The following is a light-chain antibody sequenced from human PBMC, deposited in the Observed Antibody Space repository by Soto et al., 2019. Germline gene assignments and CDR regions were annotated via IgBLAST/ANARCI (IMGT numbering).Light chain of an antibody. V-gene: IGKV3-15*01. CDR3: QQYNNWPYT. CDR1: QSVYSN. CDR2: GAS. J-gene: IGKJ3*01. Sequence: EIVMTQSPATLSVSPGERATLSCRASQSVYSNLAWYQQKPGQPPRLLIYGASTRATGIPARLSGSGSGTEFTFTISSLQSEDFAAYYCQQYNNWPYTFGPGTKVDIK.